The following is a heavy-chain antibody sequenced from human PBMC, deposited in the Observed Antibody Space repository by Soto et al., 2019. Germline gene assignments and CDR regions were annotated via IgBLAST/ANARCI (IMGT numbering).Heavy chain of an antibody. V-gene: IGHV4-31*03. CDR2: IYYSGST. D-gene: IGHD1-20*01. CDR1: GGSISSGGYY. Sequence: SETLSLTCTVSGGSISSGGYYWSWIRQHPGKGLEWIGYIYYSGSTYYNPSLKSRVTISVDTSKNQFSPKLSSVTAADTAVYYCARESITGTTQYVDYWGQGTLVTVSS. J-gene: IGHJ4*02. CDR3: ARESITGTTQYVDY.